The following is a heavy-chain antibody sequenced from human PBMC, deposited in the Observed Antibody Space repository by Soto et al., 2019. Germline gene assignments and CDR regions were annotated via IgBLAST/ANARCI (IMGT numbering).Heavy chain of an antibody. Sequence: GGSLRLSCAASGFTFRSYGRHWVRQAPGKGLEWVAVIWYDGSNKYYADSVKGRFTISRDNSKNTLYLQMNSLRAEDTAVYYCARESSLVGYYYGMDVWGQGTTVTVSS. CDR2: IWYDGSNK. J-gene: IGHJ6*02. V-gene: IGHV3-30*19. D-gene: IGHD6-6*01. CDR1: GFTFRSYG. CDR3: ARESSLVGYYYGMDV.